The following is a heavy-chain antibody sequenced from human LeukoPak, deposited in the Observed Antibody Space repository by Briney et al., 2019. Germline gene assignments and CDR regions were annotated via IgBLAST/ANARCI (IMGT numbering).Heavy chain of an antibody. J-gene: IGHJ5*02. CDR3: ARLPSTVVTPVGWFDP. CDR1: GGSISSYY. CDR2: IYYSGST. Sequence: SETLSLTCTVSGGSISSYYWSWIRQPPGKGLEWIGYIYYSGSTNYNPSLKSRVTKSVDTSKNQFSLKLSSVTAADTAVYYCARLPSTVVTPVGWFDPWGQGTLVTVSS. V-gene: IGHV4-59*08. D-gene: IGHD4-23*01.